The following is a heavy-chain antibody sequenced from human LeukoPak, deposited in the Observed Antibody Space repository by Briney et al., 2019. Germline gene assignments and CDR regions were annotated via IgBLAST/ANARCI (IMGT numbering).Heavy chain of an antibody. D-gene: IGHD3-22*01. V-gene: IGHV4-59*01. Sequence: SETPSLTCTVSGGSISSYYWSWIRQPPGKGLEWIGYIYYSGSTNYNPSLKSRVTISVDTSKNQFSLKLSSVTAADTAVYHCARVRGYYYDSSGYNAFDIWGQGTMVTVSS. CDR2: IYYSGST. CDR3: ARVRGYYYDSSGYNAFDI. CDR1: GGSISSYY. J-gene: IGHJ3*02.